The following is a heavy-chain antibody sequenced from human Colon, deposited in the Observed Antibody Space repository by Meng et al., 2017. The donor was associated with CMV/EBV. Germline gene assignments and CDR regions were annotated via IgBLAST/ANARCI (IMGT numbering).Heavy chain of an antibody. V-gene: IGHV3-66*01. D-gene: IGHD5-24*01. CDR1: GFTFSSYH. Sequence: EVQLVESGGGLVQPGGSLRLSCAASGFTFSSYHMHWVRQGPGKGLEGVSVIYSGGSTYYADSVKGRLTISGDNAENTLYLQMDSLRVDDTAVYYCAAQRRAGFDSWGQGTLVTVSS. CDR3: AAQRRAGFDS. CDR2: IYSGGST. J-gene: IGHJ5*01.